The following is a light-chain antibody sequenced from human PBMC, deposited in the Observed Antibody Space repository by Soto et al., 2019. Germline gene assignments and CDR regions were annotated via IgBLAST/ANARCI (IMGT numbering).Light chain of an antibody. CDR1: RGHSSYA. V-gene: IGLV4-69*01. CDR2: LNSDGSH. CDR3: QTWGTGLLV. J-gene: IGLJ3*02. Sequence: QPVLTQSPSASASLGASVKLTCTLSRGHSSYAIAWHQQQPEKGPRYLMKLNSDGSHSKGDGIPDRFSGSSSGAERYLTIPSLQSEDEADYYCQTWGTGLLVFGGGTKLTVL.